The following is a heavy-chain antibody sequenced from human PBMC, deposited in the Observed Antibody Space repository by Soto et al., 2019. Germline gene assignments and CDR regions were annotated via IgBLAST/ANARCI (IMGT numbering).Heavy chain of an antibody. V-gene: IGHV3-23*01. CDR1: GFMFDNYA. Sequence: EVKLLESGGGLVPPGASARLSCITSGFMFDNYAMSWVRQSPGRGLEWVAAISGSGHGIVYTQSVQGRFIISRDKSKKTLFLQMNNLRDEDTAVYYCAKGRYFDTSGGCANYWGRGTLVSVSA. CDR3: AKGRYFDTSGGCANY. D-gene: IGHD3-22*01. CDR2: ISGSGHGI. J-gene: IGHJ4*02.